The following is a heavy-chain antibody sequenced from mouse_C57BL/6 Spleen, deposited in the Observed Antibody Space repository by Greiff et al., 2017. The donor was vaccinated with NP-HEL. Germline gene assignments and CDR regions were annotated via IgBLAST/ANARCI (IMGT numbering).Heavy chain of an antibody. V-gene: IGHV1-54*01. CDR2: INPGSGGT. D-gene: IGHD1-2*01. Sequence: VKLQQSGAELVRPGTSVKVSCKASGYAFTNYLIEWVKQRPGQGLEWIGVINPGSGGTNYNEKFKGKATLTADKSSSTAYMQLSSLTSEDSAVYFCARGRTAYYFDYWGQGTTLTVSS. CDR3: ARGRTAYYFDY. CDR1: GYAFTNYL. J-gene: IGHJ2*01.